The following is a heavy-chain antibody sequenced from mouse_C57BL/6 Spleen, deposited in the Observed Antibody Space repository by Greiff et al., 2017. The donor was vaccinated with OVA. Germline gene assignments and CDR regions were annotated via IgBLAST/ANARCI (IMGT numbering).Heavy chain of an antibody. CDR2: ISNGGGST. D-gene: IGHD1-1*01. Sequence: EVNVVESGGGLVQPGGSLKLSCAASGFTFSDYYMYWVRPTPEKRLEWVAYISNGGGSTYYPDTVKGRVTISRDNAKNTLYLQMSRLKSEDTAMYYCARQGHYYGSSPFAYWGQGTLVTVSA. CDR1: GFTFSDYY. V-gene: IGHV5-12*01. CDR3: ARQGHYYGSSPFAY. J-gene: IGHJ3*01.